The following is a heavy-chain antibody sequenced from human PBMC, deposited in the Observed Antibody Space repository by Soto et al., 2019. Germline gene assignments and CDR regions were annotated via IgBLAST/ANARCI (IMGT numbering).Heavy chain of an antibody. J-gene: IGHJ5*02. CDR1: GASISGFY. Sequence: SETLSLTCTVSGASISGFYWSWIRKSAGKGLEWIGRIYATGTTDYSPSLKSRVMMSVDTSKKQFSLKLRSATAADTAVYYCVRDGTKTLRDWFDPWGQGISVTVSS. D-gene: IGHD1-1*01. CDR3: VRDGTKTLRDWFDP. V-gene: IGHV4-4*07. CDR2: IYATGTT.